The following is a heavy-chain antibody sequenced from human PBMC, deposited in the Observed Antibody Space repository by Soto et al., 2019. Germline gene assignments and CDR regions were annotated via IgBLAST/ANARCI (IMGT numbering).Heavy chain of an antibody. D-gene: IGHD6-13*01. CDR3: ARDGGIAAAGSRYYYYGMDV. CDR2: INPNSGGT. V-gene: IGHV1-2*04. Sequence: ASVKVSCKASGYTFTGYYMHWVRQAPGQGLEWMGWINPNSGGTNYAQKFQGWVTMTRDTSISTAYMELSRLRSDDTAVYYCARDGGIAAAGSRYYYYGMDVWGQGTTVTVSS. J-gene: IGHJ6*02. CDR1: GYTFTGYY.